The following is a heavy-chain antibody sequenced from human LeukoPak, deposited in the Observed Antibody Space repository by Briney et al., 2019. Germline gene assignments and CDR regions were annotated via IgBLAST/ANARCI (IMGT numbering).Heavy chain of an antibody. J-gene: IGHJ4*02. V-gene: IGHV3-30*02. CDR3: AKDFIGPITMVRGVILSY. D-gene: IGHD3-10*01. CDR1: GFTFSSYG. Sequence: PGGSLRLSCAASGFTFSSYGMHWVRQAPGKGLEWVAFIRYDGSNKYYADSVKGRFTISRDNSKNTLYLQINSLRAEDTAVYYCAKDFIGPITMVRGVILSYWGQGTLVTVSS. CDR2: IRYDGSNK.